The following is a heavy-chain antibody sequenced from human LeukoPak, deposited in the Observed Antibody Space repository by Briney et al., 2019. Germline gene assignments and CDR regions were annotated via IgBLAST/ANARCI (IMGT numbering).Heavy chain of an antibody. CDR3: ARLIVSWFDP. CDR2: INRDGREG. V-gene: IGHV3-7*01. Sequence: GGSLRLSCAVSGFTFSSYWMIWVRQTPGKGLEWVANINRDGREGHYVDSVEGRFTISRDNAKNSLYLQMNSLRAEDTAVYYCARLIVSWFDPWGQGTLVTVSS. J-gene: IGHJ5*02. CDR1: GFTFSSYW. D-gene: IGHD2-15*01.